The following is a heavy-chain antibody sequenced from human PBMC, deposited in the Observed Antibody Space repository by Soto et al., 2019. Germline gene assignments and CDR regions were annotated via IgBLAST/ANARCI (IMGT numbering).Heavy chain of an antibody. D-gene: IGHD5-12*01. J-gene: IGHJ6*02. Sequence: QVQLQQWGAGLLKPSETLSLTCAVYGGSFSGYYWSWIRQPPGKGLEWIGEINHSGSTNYNPSLKSRVTISVDTSKNQFSLKLSSVTAADTAVYYCARGLMATIPYYYYGMDVWGQGTTVTVSS. V-gene: IGHV4-34*01. CDR1: GGSFSGYY. CDR2: INHSGST. CDR3: ARGLMATIPYYYYGMDV.